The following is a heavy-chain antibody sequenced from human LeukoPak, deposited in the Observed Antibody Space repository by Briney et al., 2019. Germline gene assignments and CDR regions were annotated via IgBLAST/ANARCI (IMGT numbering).Heavy chain of an antibody. V-gene: IGHV4-34*01. Sequence: SETLSLTCAGYGGPFSGYYWSWIRQPPGKELEWIGEINRSGSTNYNPSLKSRVTISVDTSKNQFSLKLSSVTAADTAVYYCARGHQNVLRLWYYMDVWGKGTTVTVSS. J-gene: IGHJ6*03. CDR1: GGPFSGYY. D-gene: IGHD2-8*01. CDR3: ARGHQNVLRLWYYMDV. CDR2: INRSGST.